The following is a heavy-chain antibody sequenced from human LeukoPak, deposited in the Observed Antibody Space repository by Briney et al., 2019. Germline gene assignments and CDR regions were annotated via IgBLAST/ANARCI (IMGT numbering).Heavy chain of an antibody. D-gene: IGHD3-22*01. CDR1: GFTVSSNY. CDR2: IYSGGNT. V-gene: IGHV3-66*01. J-gene: IGHJ5*02. CDR3: AREDYYDSSGYFKS. Sequence: GGSLRLSCAASGFTVSSNYMSWVRQAPGKGLEWVSVIYSGGNTYYADSVKGRFTISRDNSKNTLYLQMNSLRAEDTAVYYCAREDYYDSSGYFKSWGQGTLVTVSS.